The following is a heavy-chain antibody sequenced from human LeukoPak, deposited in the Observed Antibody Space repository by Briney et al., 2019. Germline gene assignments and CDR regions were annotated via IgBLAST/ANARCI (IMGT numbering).Heavy chain of an antibody. V-gene: IGHV4-39*01. D-gene: IGHD2-21*01. CDR1: GGSISSYY. J-gene: IGHJ4*02. Sequence: SETLSLTCTVSGGSISSYYWSWIRQPPGKGLEWIGSIYYSGSTYYNPSLKSRVTISVDPSKNQFSLKLSSVTAADTAVYYCARHLALVMPDYWGQGTLVTVSS. CDR2: IYYSGST. CDR3: ARHLALVMPDY.